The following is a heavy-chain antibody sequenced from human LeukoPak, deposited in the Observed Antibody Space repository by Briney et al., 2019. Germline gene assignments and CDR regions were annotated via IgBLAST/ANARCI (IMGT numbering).Heavy chain of an antibody. V-gene: IGHV1-24*01. CDR2: FDPEDGGT. D-gene: IGHD3-3*01. Sequence: RASVKVSCKVSGYTLTELSMHWVRQAPGKGLEWTGGFDPEDGGTIYAQKFQGRVTMTEDTSTDTAYMELSSLRSEDTAVYYCATGKALRFLEWLFWFDPWGQGTLVTVSS. J-gene: IGHJ5*02. CDR3: ATGKALRFLEWLFWFDP. CDR1: GYTLTELS.